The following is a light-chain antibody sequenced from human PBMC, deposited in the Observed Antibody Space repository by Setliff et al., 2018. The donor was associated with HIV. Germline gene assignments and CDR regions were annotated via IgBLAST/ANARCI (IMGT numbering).Light chain of an antibody. CDR1: SSDIGAYNY. J-gene: IGLJ3*02. V-gene: IGLV2-14*03. CDR3: SSYTSSNTCV. CDR2: DVS. Sequence: QSVLTQPASVSGSPGQSITISCTGTSSDIGAYNYVSWYQQHPGKAPKLMIYDVSDRPSGISIRLSGSKSGNTASLTISGLQAEDEADYYCSSYTSSNTCVFGGGTKVTVL.